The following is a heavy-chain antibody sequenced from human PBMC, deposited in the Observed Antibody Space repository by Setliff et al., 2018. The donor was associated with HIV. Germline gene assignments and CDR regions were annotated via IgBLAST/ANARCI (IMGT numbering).Heavy chain of an antibody. CDR1: GFTFSSYV. J-gene: IGHJ3*02. V-gene: IGHV3-64*04. CDR2: ISSNGGST. Sequence: GGSLRLSCSASGFTFSSYVMHWVRQAPGKGLEYVSAISSNGGSTYYADSVKGRFTISRDNAQNTLYLQMNSLRADDTAVYYCAKVEIAVAGHDAFDIWGQGTMVTVSS. D-gene: IGHD6-19*01. CDR3: AKVEIAVAGHDAFDI.